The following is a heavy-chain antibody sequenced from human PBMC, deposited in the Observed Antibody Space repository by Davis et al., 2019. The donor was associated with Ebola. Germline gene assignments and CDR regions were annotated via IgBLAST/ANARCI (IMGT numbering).Heavy chain of an antibody. Sequence: GESLKISCAASGFTFSSYWMSWVRQAPGKGLEWVANIKQDGSEKYYVDSVKGRFTISRDNAKNSLYLQMNSLRAEDTAVYYCGGGYYYYYGMDVWGQGTTVTVSS. J-gene: IGHJ6*02. CDR1: GFTFSSYW. CDR2: IKQDGSEK. CDR3: GGGYYYYYGMDV. V-gene: IGHV3-7*04.